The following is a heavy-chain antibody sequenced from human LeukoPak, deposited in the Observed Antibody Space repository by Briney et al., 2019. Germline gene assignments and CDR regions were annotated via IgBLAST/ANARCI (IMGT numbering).Heavy chain of an antibody. CDR3: ARPRGYYDSSGSFDY. J-gene: IGHJ4*02. D-gene: IGHD3-22*01. V-gene: IGHV5-51*01. Sequence: GESLKISCKGSGYSFTSYWIGWVRQMAGKGLEWMGIIYPGDSDTRYSPSFQGQVTISADKSISTAYLQWSGLKASDTAMYYCARPRGYYDSSGSFDYWGQGTLVTVSS. CDR2: IYPGDSDT. CDR1: GYSFTSYW.